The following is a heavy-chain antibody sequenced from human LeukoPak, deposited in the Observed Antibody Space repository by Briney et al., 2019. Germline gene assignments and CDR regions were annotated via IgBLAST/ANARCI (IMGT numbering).Heavy chain of an antibody. CDR3: GRVIAGAIDY. CDR2: INLDGRER. Sequence: GESLRLSCAASGFTFSGDSMTWDRQAPGKGLEWVANINLDGRERFYVDFVKGRFTISRDNADNSMYQQMNSLRAEDAAVYYCGRVIAGAIDYWGQGTLVTVSS. J-gene: IGHJ4*02. D-gene: IGHD6-13*01. V-gene: IGHV3-7*01. CDR1: GFTFSGDS.